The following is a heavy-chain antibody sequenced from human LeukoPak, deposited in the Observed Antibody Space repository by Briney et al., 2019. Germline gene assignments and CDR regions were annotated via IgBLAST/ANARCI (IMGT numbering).Heavy chain of an antibody. J-gene: IGHJ4*02. D-gene: IGHD5-24*01. CDR3: ASLPPEKVEMATINDY. CDR2: IYYSGST. V-gene: IGHV4-59*01. Sequence: SETLSLTCTVSGASISTYDWSWIRQPPGKGLEWNGYIYYSGSTNYNPSLKSRVTISVDTSKNQFSLKLSSVTAADTAVYYCASLPPEKVEMATINDYWGQGTLVTVSS. CDR1: GASISTYD.